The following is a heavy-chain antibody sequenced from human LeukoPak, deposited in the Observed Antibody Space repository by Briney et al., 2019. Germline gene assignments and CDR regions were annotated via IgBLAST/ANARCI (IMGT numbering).Heavy chain of an antibody. Sequence: GASVKVSCKASGYTFTGCYMHWVRQAPGQGLEWMGWINPNSGGTNYAQKFQGRVTMTRDTSISTAYMELSRLRSDDTAVYYCARRFPAGTTFGFDYWGQGTLVTVSS. CDR1: GYTFTGCY. CDR2: INPNSGGT. J-gene: IGHJ4*02. CDR3: ARRFPAGTTFGFDY. D-gene: IGHD1-1*01. V-gene: IGHV1-2*02.